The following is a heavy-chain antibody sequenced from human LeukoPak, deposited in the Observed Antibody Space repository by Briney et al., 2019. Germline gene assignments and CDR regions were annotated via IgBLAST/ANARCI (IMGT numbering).Heavy chain of an antibody. J-gene: IGHJ4*02. CDR2: IYHSGST. D-gene: IGHD6-25*01. V-gene: IGHV4-38-2*02. CDR1: GYSISSGYY. CDR3: ARVGINKQRLEPRFDY. Sequence: SETLSLTCTVSGYSISSGYYWGWIRQPPGKGLEWIGSIYHSGSTYYNPSLKSRVTISVDTSKNQFSLKLSSVTAADAAVYYCARVGINKQRLEPRFDYWGQGTLVTVSS.